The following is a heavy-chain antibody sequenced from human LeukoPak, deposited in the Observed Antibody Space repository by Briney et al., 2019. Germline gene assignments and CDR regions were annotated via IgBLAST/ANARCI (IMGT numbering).Heavy chain of an antibody. V-gene: IGHV1-8*03. CDR1: GYTFTTYD. CDR3: ARAPGEHSYAKGFYYFYYYMDV. Sequence: GASVKVSYKTSGYTFTTYDINWVRQATGQGLEWMGWVNPNSGDTGYAQKFEGRVNITRNTSISTAYMELSSLRSEDMAVYYCARAPGEHSYAKGFYYFYYYMDVWGKGTTVTVSS. D-gene: IGHD3-16*01. CDR2: VNPNSGDT. J-gene: IGHJ6*03.